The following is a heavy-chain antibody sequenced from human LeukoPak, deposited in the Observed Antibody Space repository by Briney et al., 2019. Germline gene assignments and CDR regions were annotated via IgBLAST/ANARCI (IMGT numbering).Heavy chain of an antibody. CDR3: AKGRGMGVTTLFDY. Sequence: NAGGSLRLSCAASGFTFSSYRMNWVRQAPGKGLEWVSSISSSSSYIYYADSVKGRFTISRDNAKNSLYLQMNSLRAEDTALYYCAKGRGMGVTTLFDYWGQGTLVTVSS. D-gene: IGHD4-17*01. V-gene: IGHV3-21*04. J-gene: IGHJ4*02. CDR2: ISSSSSYI. CDR1: GFTFSSYR.